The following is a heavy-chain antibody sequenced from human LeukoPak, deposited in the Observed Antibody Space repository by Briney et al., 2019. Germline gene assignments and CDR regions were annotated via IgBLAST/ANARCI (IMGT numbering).Heavy chain of an antibody. CDR2: MQINADGGTG. CDR1: GFTFSDAW. D-gene: IGHD5-12*01. Sequence: GTLRLSCAASGFTFSDAWMTWVRQAPGKGLEWVGRMQINADGGTGDYAAPVKGRFTISRDDSKNTFYLQMNSLKTEDTAVYYCATNSGYSRYGCFRWGQGTLVIVSS. J-gene: IGHJ4*02. V-gene: IGHV3-15*01. CDR3: ATNSGYSRYGCFR.